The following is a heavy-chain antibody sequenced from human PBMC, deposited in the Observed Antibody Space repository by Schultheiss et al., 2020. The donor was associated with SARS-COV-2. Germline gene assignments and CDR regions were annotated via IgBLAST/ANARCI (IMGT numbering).Heavy chain of an antibody. CDR2: IYYSGST. D-gene: IGHD3-22*01. J-gene: IGHJ4*02. V-gene: IGHV4-31*03. CDR1: GGSISSGGYY. CDR3: ARDSSGYSHFDY. Sequence: SETLSLTCTVSGGSISSGGYYWSWIRQHPGKGLEWIGYIYYSGSTYYNPSLKSRVTISVDTSKNQFSLKVSSVTAADTAVYYCARDSSGYSHFDYWGQGTLVTVSS.